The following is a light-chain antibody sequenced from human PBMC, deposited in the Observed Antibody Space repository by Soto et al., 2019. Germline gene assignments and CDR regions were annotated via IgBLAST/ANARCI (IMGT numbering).Light chain of an antibody. CDR3: CSYAGSYV. CDR2: DVS. V-gene: IGLV2-11*01. J-gene: IGLJ1*01. CDR1: SSDVGGYNY. Sequence: VTISCTGTSSDVGGYNYVSWYQQHPGKAPKLMIYDVSKRPSGVPDRFSGSKSGNTASLTISGLQAEDEADYYCCSYAGSYVFGTGTKVTVL.